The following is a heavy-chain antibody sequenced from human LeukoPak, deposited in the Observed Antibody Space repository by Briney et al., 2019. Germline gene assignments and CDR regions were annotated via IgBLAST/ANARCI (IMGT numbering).Heavy chain of an antibody. D-gene: IGHD2-2*01. CDR2: INPNDGDT. J-gene: IGHJ4*02. CDR3: ARANFLYCSSTTCLFDY. V-gene: IGHV1-2*02. CDR1: GYTFTDYY. Sequence: ASVKVSCKASGYTFTDYYVHWVRQAPGQGFEWMGWINPNDGDTNYAQKFQGRVTMTRDTSISTAHMEVSRLRSDDTAVYYCARANFLYCSSTTCLFDYWGQGTLVTVSS.